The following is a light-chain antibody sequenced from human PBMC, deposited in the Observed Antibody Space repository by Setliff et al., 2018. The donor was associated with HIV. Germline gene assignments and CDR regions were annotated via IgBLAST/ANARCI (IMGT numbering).Light chain of an antibody. CDR3: SSYAGSRTFYV. CDR1: GSNVGQYDL. V-gene: IGLV2-23*02. Sequence: QSVLAQPASVSGSPGQSITISCTGNGSNVGQYDLVSWYLQYPDKAPELTIYDVSKRPSATSKRFSGSKSANAAALTICALQADDEASYYCSSYAGSRTFYVFGTGTKVTVL. CDR2: DVS. J-gene: IGLJ1*01.